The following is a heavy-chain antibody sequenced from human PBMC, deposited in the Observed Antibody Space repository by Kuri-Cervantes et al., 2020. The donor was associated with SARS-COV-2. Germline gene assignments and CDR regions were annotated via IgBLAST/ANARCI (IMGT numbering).Heavy chain of an antibody. CDR3: ARGASYGDFDY. V-gene: IGHV4-59*01. D-gene: IGHD4-17*01. CDR2: IYYSGSI. CDR1: GGSISSYY. J-gene: IGHJ4*02. Sequence: GSLRLSCTVSGGSISSYYWSWIRQPPGKGLEWIGYIYYSGSINYNPSLKSRVTISVDTSKNQFSLKLSSVTAADTAVYYCARGASYGDFDYWGQGTLVTVSS.